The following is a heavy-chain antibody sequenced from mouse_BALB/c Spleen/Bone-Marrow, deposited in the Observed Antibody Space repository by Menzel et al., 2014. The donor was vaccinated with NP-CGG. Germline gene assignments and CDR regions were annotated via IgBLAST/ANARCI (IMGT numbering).Heavy chain of an antibody. Sequence: EVHLQQPGAELVKPGASVKLSCTASGFNIKDTYMHWVKQRPEQGLEWIGRIYPANGDTKYDPKFQGKATITSDTSSNTAYLRLSSLTPEDTAVYYCARYGNGLMDYWGQGTSVTVSS. CDR3: ARYGNGLMDY. CDR1: GFNIKDTY. D-gene: IGHD2-1*01. V-gene: IGHV14-3*02. J-gene: IGHJ4*01. CDR2: IYPANGDT.